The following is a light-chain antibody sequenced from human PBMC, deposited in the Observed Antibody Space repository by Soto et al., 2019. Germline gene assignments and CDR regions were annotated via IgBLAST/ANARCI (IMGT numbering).Light chain of an antibody. CDR2: DVS. CDR3: QQYCGSPLT. CDR1: QSIGDS. J-gene: IGKJ4*02. Sequence: DIQMTQSPSTLSASVGDRVTITCRASQSIGDSLAWYQQKPGKAPYLLISDVSSLERGVPSRFSGSGSGTEFTLTISSMQPDDFAVYYCQQYCGSPLTFGGGTKVEIK. V-gene: IGKV1-5*01.